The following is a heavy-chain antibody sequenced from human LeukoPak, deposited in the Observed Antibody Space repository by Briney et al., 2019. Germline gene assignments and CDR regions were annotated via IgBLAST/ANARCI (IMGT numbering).Heavy chain of an antibody. D-gene: IGHD3-22*01. CDR3: AVEVYYDSSGYYDFDY. J-gene: IGHJ4*02. V-gene: IGHV1-69*13. CDR1: GGTFSSYA. CDR2: IIPIFGTA. Sequence: SVKVSCKASGGTFSSYAISWVRQAPGQGLEWMGGIIPIFGTANYAQKFQGRVTITADESTSTAYMELSSLRSEDTAVYYCAVEVYYDSSGYYDFDYWGQGTLVTVSS.